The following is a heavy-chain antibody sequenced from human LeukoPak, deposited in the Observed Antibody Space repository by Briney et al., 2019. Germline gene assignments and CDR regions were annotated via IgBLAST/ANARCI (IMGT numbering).Heavy chain of an antibody. Sequence: GGSLRLSCVVSGITFSSYAMNWVRQAPGKGLEWDSNIHFRSGGTFYADSVKGRFTISKDTSKNTLYLQMSSLRADDTAVYYCARDESDYWGQGTLVTVSS. J-gene: IGHJ4*02. CDR3: ARDESDY. V-gene: IGHV3-23*01. CDR2: IHFRSGGT. CDR1: GITFSSYA.